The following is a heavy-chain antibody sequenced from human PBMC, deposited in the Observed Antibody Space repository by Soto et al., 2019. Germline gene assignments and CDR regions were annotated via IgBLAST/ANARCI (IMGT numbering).Heavy chain of an antibody. J-gene: IGHJ6*02. Sequence: QVQLVQSGAEVKKPGSSVKVSCKASGGTFSSYAISWVRQAPGQGLEWMGGIIPIFGTANYAQKFQGRVTITADESTSTAYMELSSLSSDDTVVYYCARGGNLMSHRQLYYSGMDVWGQGTTVTVSS. CDR1: GGTFSSYA. CDR2: IIPIFGTA. D-gene: IGHD1-1*01. V-gene: IGHV1-69*01. CDR3: ARGGNLMSHRQLYYSGMDV.